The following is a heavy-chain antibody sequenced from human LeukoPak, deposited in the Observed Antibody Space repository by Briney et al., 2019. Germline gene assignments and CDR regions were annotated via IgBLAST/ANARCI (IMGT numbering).Heavy chain of an antibody. D-gene: IGHD6-13*01. CDR3: ARSNSSSWYDYFDY. V-gene: IGHV4-39*07. Sequence: SETLSLTCTVSGASISSSTYYWGWIRQPPGKGLEWIGSASYSGNTYYNPSLKSRVTILVDTSKNQFSLKMTSVTAADTAVYYCARSNSSSWYDYFDYWGQGTLVTVSS. J-gene: IGHJ4*02. CDR2: ASYSGNT. CDR1: GASISSSTYY.